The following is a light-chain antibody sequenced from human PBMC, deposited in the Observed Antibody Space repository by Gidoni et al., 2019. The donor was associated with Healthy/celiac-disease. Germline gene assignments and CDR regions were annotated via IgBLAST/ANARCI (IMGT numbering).Light chain of an antibody. Sequence: IVLTQSPGTLSLSPGERATLSCRASQRVSSSYLAWYQQKPGQAPSLLIYGASSRATGIPDRFSGSGSGTDFTLTISRLEPEDFAVYYCQQYGSSPTFGGGTKVEIK. J-gene: IGKJ4*01. CDR3: QQYGSSPT. CDR1: QRVSSSY. V-gene: IGKV3-20*01. CDR2: GAS.